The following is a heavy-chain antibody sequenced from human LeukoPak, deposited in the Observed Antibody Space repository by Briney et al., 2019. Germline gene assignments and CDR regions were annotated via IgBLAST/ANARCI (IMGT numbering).Heavy chain of an antibody. Sequence: GGSLRLSCAASGFTFSSFGMSWVRQAPGKGLEWVSVIICGGGSTYYADSVKGRFTISRDNSKNTLYLQMNSLRAEDTAVYYGAKERWEQSDYWGQGTLVTVSS. D-gene: IGHD1-26*01. J-gene: IGHJ4*02. V-gene: IGHV3-23*01. CDR1: GFTFSSFG. CDR2: IICGGGST. CDR3: AKERWEQSDY.